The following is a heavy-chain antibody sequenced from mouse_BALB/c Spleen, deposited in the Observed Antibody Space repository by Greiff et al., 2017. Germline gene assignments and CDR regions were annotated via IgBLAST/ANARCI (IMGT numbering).Heavy chain of an antibody. Sequence: LQQPGSELVRPGASVKLSCKASGYTFTSYWMHWVKQRPGQGLEWIGNIYPGSGSTNYDEKFKSKATLTVDTSSSTAYMQLSSLTSEDSAVYYCTGGRTALDYWGQGTTLTVSS. CDR1: GYTFTSYW. V-gene: IGHV1S22*01. J-gene: IGHJ2*01. CDR2: IYPGSGST. D-gene: IGHD1-1*01. CDR3: TGGRTALDY.